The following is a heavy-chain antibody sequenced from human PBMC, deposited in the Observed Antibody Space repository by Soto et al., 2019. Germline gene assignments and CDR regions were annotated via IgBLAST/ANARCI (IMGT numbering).Heavy chain of an antibody. J-gene: IGHJ6*02. CDR2: IYYSGST. CDR1: GGSIISNY. CDR3: ARGGITMVREVSYYYYGMDV. V-gene: IGHV4-59*01. Sequence: PSETLSLTCAFSGGSIISNYWSWIRQPPGKGLEWIGYIYYSGSTNYNPSLKSRVTISVDTSKNQFSLKLSSVTAADTAVYYCARGGITMVREVSYYYYGMDVWGQGTTVTSP. D-gene: IGHD3-10*01.